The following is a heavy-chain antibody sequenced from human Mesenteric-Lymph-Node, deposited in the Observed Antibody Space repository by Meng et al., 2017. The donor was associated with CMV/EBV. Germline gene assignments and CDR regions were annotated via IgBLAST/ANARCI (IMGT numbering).Heavy chain of an antibody. CDR3: AIETFRSLDV. CDR1: GGSVSNGNYH. D-gene: IGHD2/OR15-2a*01. CDR2: IHYSGSA. J-gene: IGHJ6*02. V-gene: IGHV4-61*01. Sequence: TCTVSGGSVSNGNYHWSWIRQPPGKGLEWIGHIHYSGSANYNPSLKSRVTISVDRSNNQFSLRLSPVTAADTAVYYCAIETFRSLDVWGQGTTVTVSS.